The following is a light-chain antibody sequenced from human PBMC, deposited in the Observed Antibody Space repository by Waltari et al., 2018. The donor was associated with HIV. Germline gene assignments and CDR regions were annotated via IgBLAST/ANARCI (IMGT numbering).Light chain of an antibody. J-gene: IGLJ2*01. CDR1: QATVGRNS. Sequence: QSVLTQPASVFGAPGHRVNISFTGKQATVGRNSVTLGKQVAGEAPNFFTESKAAGPPRLSHRSSVSKSDTSASLAIRGLQSDDEGSYYCSTWDDTLEGVVFGGGTRLIVL. V-gene: IGLV1-44*01. CDR2: SKA. CDR3: STWDDTLEGVV.